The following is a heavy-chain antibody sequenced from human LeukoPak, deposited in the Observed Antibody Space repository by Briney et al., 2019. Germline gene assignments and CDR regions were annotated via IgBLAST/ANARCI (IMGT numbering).Heavy chain of an antibody. D-gene: IGHD3-22*01. Sequence: GGSLRLSCAASGFTFSDYYMSWIRQAPGKGLEWVSYISGSAISIYYADSVKGRFTISRDNAKNSLYLQMNSLRAEDTAVYYCARDVSSGYYSNYWGQGTLVTVSS. V-gene: IGHV3-11*01. CDR1: GFTFSDYY. J-gene: IGHJ4*02. CDR2: ISGSAISI. CDR3: ARDVSSGYYSNY.